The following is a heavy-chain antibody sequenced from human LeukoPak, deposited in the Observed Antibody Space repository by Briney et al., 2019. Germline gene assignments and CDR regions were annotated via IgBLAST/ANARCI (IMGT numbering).Heavy chain of an antibody. D-gene: IGHD5-18*01. J-gene: IGHJ4*02. Sequence: GGSLRLSCAASGFTFSSYWMFWVRQAPGKGLVCVSRINSDGSSASYADSVKGRFTISRDNAKNTLYLQMHSLRADDTAVYYCARVVGIQIWALNYWGQGTLVTVSS. CDR1: GFTFSSYW. CDR2: INSDGSSA. V-gene: IGHV3-74*01. CDR3: ARVVGIQIWALNY.